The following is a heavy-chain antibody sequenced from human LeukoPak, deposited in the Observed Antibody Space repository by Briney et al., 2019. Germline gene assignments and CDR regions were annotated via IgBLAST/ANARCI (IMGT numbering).Heavy chain of an antibody. CDR2: IWYDGSNK. Sequence: GGSLRLSCAASGFTFSSYAMFWVRQAPGKGLEWVAVIWYDGSNKYYADSVKGRFTISRDNSKNTLYLQMNSLRAEDTAVYYCARGGDYFDYWGQGTLVTVSS. J-gene: IGHJ4*02. CDR1: GFTFSSYA. CDR3: ARGGDYFDY. D-gene: IGHD3-16*01. V-gene: IGHV3-33*01.